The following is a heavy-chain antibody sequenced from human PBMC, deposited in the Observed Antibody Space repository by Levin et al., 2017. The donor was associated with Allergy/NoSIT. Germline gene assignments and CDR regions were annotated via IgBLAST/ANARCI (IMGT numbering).Heavy chain of an antibody. CDR1: GGSFSGYY. Sequence: SQTLSLTCAVYGGSFSGYYWSWIRQPPGKGLEWIGEINHSGSTNYNPSLKSRVTISLDTSKNQFSLQLSSVTAADTAVYYCARGSRCSGGSCYSIDYWGQGTLVTVSS. J-gene: IGHJ4*02. V-gene: IGHV4-34*01. CDR3: ARGSRCSGGSCYSIDY. D-gene: IGHD2-15*01. CDR2: INHSGST.